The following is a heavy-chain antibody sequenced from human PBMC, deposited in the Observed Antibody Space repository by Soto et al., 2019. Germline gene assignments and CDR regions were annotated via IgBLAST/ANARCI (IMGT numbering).Heavy chain of an antibody. V-gene: IGHV4-59*01. CDR2: IYYSGST. J-gene: IGHJ6*02. Sequence: PSETLSLTCTVSGGSISSYYWSWIRQPPGKGLEWIGYIYYSGSTNYNPSLKSRVTISVDTSKNQFYLKLSSVTAADTAVYYCARVNFSSYYYYGMDVWGQGTTVTVSS. CDR1: GGSISSYY. D-gene: IGHD3-3*01. CDR3: ARVNFSSYYYYGMDV.